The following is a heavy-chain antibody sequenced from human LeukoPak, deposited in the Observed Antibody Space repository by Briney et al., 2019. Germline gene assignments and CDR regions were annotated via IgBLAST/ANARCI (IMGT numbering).Heavy chain of an antibody. D-gene: IGHD2-21*01. Sequence: SETLSLTCTVSGGSISSYYWSWIRQPPGKGLEWIGYIYYSGSTNYNPSLKSRVTISVDTSKNQFSLKLSSVTAADTAVYYCARAPGEVVIAQRGAFDIWGQGTMVTVSS. CDR2: IYYSGST. CDR1: GGSISSYY. CDR3: ARAPGEVVIAQRGAFDI. J-gene: IGHJ3*02. V-gene: IGHV4-59*01.